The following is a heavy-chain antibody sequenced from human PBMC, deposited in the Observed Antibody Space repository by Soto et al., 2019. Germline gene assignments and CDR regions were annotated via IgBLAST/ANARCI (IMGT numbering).Heavy chain of an antibody. D-gene: IGHD2-15*01. V-gene: IGHV2-5*02. Sequence: QITLKATGPTLVKPTQPLPLTCTFSGSSLSTSGVGVGWIRQPPGKALEWLARFYLAEDKRYSPSLKSTLTITQHTAKPEVVLTMTDRDPVDTATYCGAHSQVVGHAFGIWGQGTIVTLSS. CDR3: AHSQVVGHAFGI. CDR2: FYLAEDK. CDR1: GSSLSTSGVG. J-gene: IGHJ3*02.